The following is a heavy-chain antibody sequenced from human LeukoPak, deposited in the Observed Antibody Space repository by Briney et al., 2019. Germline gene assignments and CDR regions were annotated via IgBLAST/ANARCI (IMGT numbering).Heavy chain of an antibody. CDR1: GFTFSSYG. D-gene: IGHD4-23*01. J-gene: IGHJ4*02. Sequence: GGSLRLSCAASGFTFSSYGIHWVRQAPGKGVEWLAVISYDGSNNYCVDSLKGRFTISRDNSKNTLYLQMYSLRAEDTAVYYCAKDISRYGGNAVDYWGQGTLVTVSS. V-gene: IGHV3-30*18. CDR2: ISYDGSNN. CDR3: AKDISRYGGNAVDY.